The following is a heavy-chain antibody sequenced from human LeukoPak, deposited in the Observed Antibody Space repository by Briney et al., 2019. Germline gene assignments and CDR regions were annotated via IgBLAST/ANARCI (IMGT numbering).Heavy chain of an antibody. CDR1: GFTFSNVC. CDR2: IKSKADGGKT. V-gene: IGHV3-15*01. D-gene: IGHD3-9*01. Sequence: GGSLRLSCAASGFTFSNVCMSWVRQAPGKGLGWVGRIKSKADGGKTDYAAPVKGRFTISRDDAKTTLYLQMNSLKTEYTAVYFCTTPGTYYDILTGYPLTRFWGQGTLVTVSS. J-gene: IGHJ4*02. CDR3: TTPGTYYDILTGYPLTRF.